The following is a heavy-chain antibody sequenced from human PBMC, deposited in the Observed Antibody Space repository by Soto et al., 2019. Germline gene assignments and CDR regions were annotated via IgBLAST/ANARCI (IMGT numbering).Heavy chain of an antibody. CDR2: ISYDGSNK. Sequence: GGSLRLSCAASGFTFSSYAMHWVRQAPGKGLEWVAVISYDGSNKYYADSVKGRFTISRDNSKNTLYLQMNSMRAEDTAVYYCAREAYYDFWRDDGNFDYWGQGTLVTVSS. V-gene: IGHV3-30-3*01. CDR1: GFTFSSYA. D-gene: IGHD3-3*01. J-gene: IGHJ4*02. CDR3: AREAYYDFWRDDGNFDY.